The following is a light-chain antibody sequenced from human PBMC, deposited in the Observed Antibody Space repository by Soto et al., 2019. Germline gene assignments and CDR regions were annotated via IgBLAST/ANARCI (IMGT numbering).Light chain of an antibody. CDR3: QQSYSTPL. V-gene: IGKV1-39*01. CDR1: QSISSY. CDR2: AAS. J-gene: IGKJ3*01. Sequence: DIQMTQYPSSLSASVGDRVTITCRASQSISSYLNWYQQKPGKAPKLLIYAASSLQSGVPSRFSGSGSGTDCTLTISSLQPEDFATYYCQQSYSTPLFGPGTKVDIK.